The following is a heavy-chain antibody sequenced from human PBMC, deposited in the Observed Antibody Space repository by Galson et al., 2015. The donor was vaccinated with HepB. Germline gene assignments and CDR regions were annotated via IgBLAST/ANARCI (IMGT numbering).Heavy chain of an antibody. V-gene: IGHV1-69*13. D-gene: IGHD3-22*01. J-gene: IGHJ2*01. CDR1: GGTFSSYA. Sequence: SVKVSCKASGGTFSSYAISWVRQAPGQGLEWMGGIIPIFGTANYAQKFQGRVTITADESTSTAYMELSSLRSEDTAAYYCARGPGGLESWYFDLWGRGTLVTVSS. CDR3: ARGPGGLESWYFDL. CDR2: IIPIFGTA.